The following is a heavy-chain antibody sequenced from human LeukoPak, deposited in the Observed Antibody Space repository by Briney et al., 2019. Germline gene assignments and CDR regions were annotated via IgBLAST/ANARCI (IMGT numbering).Heavy chain of an antibody. Sequence: PSETLSLTCTVSGGSISRYYWSWIRQPPGKGLEWIGYIYYSGSTNYNPSLKSRVTISVDTSKNQFSLKLNSVTTADTAVYYCARDGGSGTMDWGQGTLVTVSS. CDR1: GGSISRYY. V-gene: IGHV4-59*01. CDR3: ARDGGSGTMD. CDR2: IYYSGST. J-gene: IGHJ4*02. D-gene: IGHD3-10*01.